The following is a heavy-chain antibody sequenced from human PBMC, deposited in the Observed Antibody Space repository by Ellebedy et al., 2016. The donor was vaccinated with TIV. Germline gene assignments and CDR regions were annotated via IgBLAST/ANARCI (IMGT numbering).Heavy chain of an antibody. CDR3: ARELGAGGATMTVGY. V-gene: IGHV3-11*06. Sequence: GESLKISCVASGFGFSDYYMSWIRQTPGKGLECISYISTGGSYTNYADSVKGRFTISRDDARSSLYLQMNSLTAEDTALYYCARELGAGGATMTVGYWGQGTLVTVSS. J-gene: IGHJ4*02. CDR2: ISTGGSYT. CDR1: GFGFSDYY. D-gene: IGHD1-26*01.